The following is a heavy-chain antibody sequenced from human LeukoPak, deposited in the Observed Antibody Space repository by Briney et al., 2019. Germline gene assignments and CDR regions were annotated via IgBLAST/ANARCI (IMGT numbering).Heavy chain of an antibody. CDR1: GGSIRSYY. J-gene: IGHJ5*02. V-gene: IGHV4-59*01. D-gene: IGHD3-10*01. Sequence: SETLSLTCTVSGGSIRSYYWSWLRQPPGKGLEWIGYIYYSGSTNYNPSLKSRVTISVDTSKNQFSLKLSSVTAADTAVYYCARTPITMVRGVMSNWFDPWGQGTLVTVSS. CDR3: ARTPITMVRGVMSNWFDP. CDR2: IYYSGST.